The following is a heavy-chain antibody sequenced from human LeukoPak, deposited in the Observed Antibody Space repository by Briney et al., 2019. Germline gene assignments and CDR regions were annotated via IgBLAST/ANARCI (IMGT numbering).Heavy chain of an antibody. J-gene: IGHJ4*02. V-gene: IGHV4-59*01. CDR3: ARNEGSSGWYHFDY. CDR2: IYCSGST. D-gene: IGHD6-19*01. Sequence: SETLSLTCTVSGGSISTYYWSWIRQPPGKGLEWIGYIYCSGSTNYNPSLKSRVTISVDTSKNQFSLKLTSVTAADTAVYYCARNEGSSGWYHFDYWGQGTLVTVSS. CDR1: GGSISTYY.